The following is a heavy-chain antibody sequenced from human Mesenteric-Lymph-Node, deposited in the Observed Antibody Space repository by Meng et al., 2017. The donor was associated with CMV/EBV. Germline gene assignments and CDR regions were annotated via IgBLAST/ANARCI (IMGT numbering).Heavy chain of an antibody. V-gene: IGHV4-34*01. J-gene: IGHJ4*02. CDR3: ATFVRPTQTFDY. CDR2: INHSGST. D-gene: IGHD4-11*01. Sequence: SETLSLTCAVYGGSFSGYYWSWIRQPPGKGLEWIGEINHSGSTNYNPSLKSRVTISVDTSKNQFSLKLSSVTAADTAVYYCATFVRPTQTFDYWGQGTLVTVSS. CDR1: GGSFSGYY.